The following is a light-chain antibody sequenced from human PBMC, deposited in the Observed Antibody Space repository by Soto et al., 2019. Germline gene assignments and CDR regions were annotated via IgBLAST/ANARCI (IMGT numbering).Light chain of an antibody. Sequence: DIQMTQSPSSLSASVGDRVTITCRPSQSISTFLNWYQQKPGKAPKLLIYAAFSLQSGVPSRFSGSGSGTDFTLTISSLQPEDFATYYCQQSYSNPRTFGQGTKLEIK. J-gene: IGKJ2*01. CDR2: AAF. CDR1: QSISTF. CDR3: QQSYSNPRT. V-gene: IGKV1-39*01.